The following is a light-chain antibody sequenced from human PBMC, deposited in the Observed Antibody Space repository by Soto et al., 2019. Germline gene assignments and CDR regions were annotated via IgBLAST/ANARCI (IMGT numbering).Light chain of an antibody. CDR2: DAS. CDR1: QTVSIAY. CDR3: QQYGNSPIT. Sequence: PGDRATLSCRASQTVSIAYVAWYQQKPGRSPRLLIYDASSRATGIPDRFSGSGSGTDFTLTISRLEPEDFAVFYCQQYGNSPITFGQGTRLDIK. V-gene: IGKV3-20*01. J-gene: IGKJ5*01.